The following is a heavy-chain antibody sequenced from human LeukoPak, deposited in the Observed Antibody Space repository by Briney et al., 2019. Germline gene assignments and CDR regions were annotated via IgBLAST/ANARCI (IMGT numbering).Heavy chain of an antibody. CDR2: IRSKAYGGTT. V-gene: IGHV3-49*03. D-gene: IGHD4-17*01. Sequence: GGSLRLSCTASGFTLGEYAMSWFRQAPGQGLEWVGFIRSKAYGGTTEYAASVKGRFTISRDDSKSIAYLQMNSLKTEDTAVYYCTRHEGNDYGDYYFDYWGQGTLVTVSS. CDR3: TRHEGNDYGDYYFDY. J-gene: IGHJ4*02. CDR1: GFTLGEYA.